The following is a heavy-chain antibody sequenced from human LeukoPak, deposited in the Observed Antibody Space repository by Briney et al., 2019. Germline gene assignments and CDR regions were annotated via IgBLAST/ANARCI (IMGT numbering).Heavy chain of an antibody. J-gene: IGHJ4*02. CDR1: GFTINTFT. Sequence: GGSLRLSCAAPGFTINTFTMNWVRQAPGEGREWVSTIRGAEGGTYYAASVKGRFTISRDNFENTLYLQMNYLREEDTALYYCAKAFSSGWSPFDYWGQGALVTVSS. V-gene: IGHV3-23*01. CDR3: AKAFSSGWSPFDY. D-gene: IGHD6-19*01. CDR2: IRGAEGGT.